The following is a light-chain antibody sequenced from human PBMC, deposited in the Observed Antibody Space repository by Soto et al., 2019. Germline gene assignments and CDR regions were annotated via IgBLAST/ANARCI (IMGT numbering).Light chain of an antibody. CDR3: QWRSDWPPRLT. J-gene: IGKJ4*01. CDR2: DAS. V-gene: IGKV3-11*01. CDR1: ESIGNY. Sequence: EVVLTQSPATLSLSPGERATLSCRASESIGNYLAWYQQKLGQAPKLLIYDASHRAIGIPGRFSGDGSGTDFTLANSSLEPEDFAVYYCQWRSDWPPRLTFGGGIKVEIK.